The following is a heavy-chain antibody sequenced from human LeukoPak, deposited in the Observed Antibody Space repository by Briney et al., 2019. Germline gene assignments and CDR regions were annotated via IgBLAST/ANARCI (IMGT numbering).Heavy chain of an antibody. V-gene: IGHV3-74*03. J-gene: IGHJ4*02. CDR3: VRGGSRLNDLSH. Sequence: PGGSLRLSCAAPGFTLNTHWMHWVRQAPGQGLVWVSCIKNDGRTETYADSVKGRFTISRDNAKSTVYLQMNSLRLEDTAVYFCVRGGSRLNDLSHWGQGTLVTVSS. CDR1: GFTLNTHW. D-gene: IGHD1-26*01. CDR2: IKNDGRTE.